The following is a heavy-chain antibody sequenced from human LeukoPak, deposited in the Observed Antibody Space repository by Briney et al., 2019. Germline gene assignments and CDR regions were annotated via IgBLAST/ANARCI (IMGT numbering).Heavy chain of an antibody. V-gene: IGHV3-23*01. D-gene: IGHD3-22*01. Sequence: PGGSLRLSCAASGFTFSSYAMSWVRQAPGKGLEWVSAISGSGGSTYYADSVKGRFTISRDNSKNTLYLQMNSLRAEDTAVYYCARDYYDSSGYDVGVVDYWGQGTLVTVSS. CDR2: ISGSGGST. CDR1: GFTFSSYA. CDR3: ARDYYDSSGYDVGVVDY. J-gene: IGHJ4*02.